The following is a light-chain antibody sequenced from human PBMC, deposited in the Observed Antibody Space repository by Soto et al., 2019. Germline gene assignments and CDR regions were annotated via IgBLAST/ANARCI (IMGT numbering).Light chain of an antibody. V-gene: IGKV3-20*01. J-gene: IGKJ4*01. CDR3: QQYGASPLT. Sequence: IVLSQSPGTLSFSAGEGVSLSCRASQTVSNNYLAWYEHKPDQAPRLLIFGASNRDTGIPDRFGGSGSGPDFTLSISRLDPEDFAVYYCQQYGASPLTFGGGARFEVK. CDR1: QTVSNNY. CDR2: GAS.